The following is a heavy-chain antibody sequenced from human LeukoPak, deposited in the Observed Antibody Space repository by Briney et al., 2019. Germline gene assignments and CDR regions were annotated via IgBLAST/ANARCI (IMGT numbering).Heavy chain of an antibody. CDR3: AKSTLVVPAAMGYFDY. CDR1: GFTFDDYA. V-gene: IGHV3-9*01. D-gene: IGHD2-2*01. CDR2: ISWNSGSI. J-gene: IGHJ4*02. Sequence: TGRSLRLSCAASGFTFDDYAMHWVRQAPGKGLEWVSGISWNSGSIGYADSVKGRFTISRDNAKNSLYLQMNSLRAEDTALYYCAKSTLVVPAAMGYFDYWGQGTLVTVSS.